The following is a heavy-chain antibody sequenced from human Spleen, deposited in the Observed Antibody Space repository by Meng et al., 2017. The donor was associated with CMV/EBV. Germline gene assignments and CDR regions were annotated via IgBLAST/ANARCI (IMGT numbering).Heavy chain of an antibody. Sequence: CKASGYTFASYDINWVRQATGQGLEWMGWMNPNSGNTGYAQKFQGRVTMTRNTSISTAYMELSSLRSEDTAVYYCARGRQSRNWVDPWGQGTLVTVSS. CDR3: ARGRQSRNWVDP. J-gene: IGHJ5*02. CDR1: GYTFASYD. V-gene: IGHV1-8*01. CDR2: MNPNSGNT.